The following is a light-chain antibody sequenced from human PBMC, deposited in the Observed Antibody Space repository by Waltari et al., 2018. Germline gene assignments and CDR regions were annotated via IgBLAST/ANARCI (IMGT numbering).Light chain of an antibody. CDR3: HQHYTTPWT. Sequence: DIAMTQSPDSLAVSLGERATINCKSSRIVLYTDNNKNYLTWYQQKPGPPPQLLISWASTRESGVPDRFIGSGSGTDFTLTISSLQAEDVAVYYCHQHYTTPWTFGQGTQVEL. CDR2: WAS. V-gene: IGKV4-1*01. CDR1: RIVLYTDNNKNY. J-gene: IGKJ1*01.